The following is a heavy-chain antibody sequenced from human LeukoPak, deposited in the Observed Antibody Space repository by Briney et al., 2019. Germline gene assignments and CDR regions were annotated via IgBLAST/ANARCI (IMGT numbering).Heavy chain of an antibody. CDR2: IIPILGIA. CDR1: GGTFSSYA. D-gene: IGHD1-26*01. V-gene: IGHV1-69*04. Sequence: SVKVSCKASGGTFSSYAISWVRQAPGQGLEWMGRIIPILGIANYAQKSQGRVTITADKSTSTAYMELSSLRSEDTAMYYCARVAVGATLEFDYWGQGTLVTVSS. J-gene: IGHJ4*02. CDR3: ARVAVGATLEFDY.